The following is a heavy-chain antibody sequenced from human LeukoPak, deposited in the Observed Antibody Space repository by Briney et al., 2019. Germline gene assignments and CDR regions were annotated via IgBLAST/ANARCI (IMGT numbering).Heavy chain of an antibody. Sequence: GGSLRLSCAVSGFSLSNYDMSWVRQAPGQGMGWDSSVSTSSSNISYKDSVKGRFTISRDDAKTSLYLKMNSLRAEDTAVYYCARADCSSSTCYLRRSWFDPWGQGTLVTVSS. J-gene: IGHJ5*02. CDR3: ARADCSSSTCYLRRSWFDP. CDR2: VSTSSSNI. V-gene: IGHV3-21*01. D-gene: IGHD2-2*01. CDR1: GFSLSNYD.